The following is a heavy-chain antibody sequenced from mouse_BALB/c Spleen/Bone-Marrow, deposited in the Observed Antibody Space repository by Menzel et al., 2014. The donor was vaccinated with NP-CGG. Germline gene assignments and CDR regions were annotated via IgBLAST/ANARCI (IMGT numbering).Heavy chain of an antibody. V-gene: IGHV1-26*01. CDR2: INPYNGAT. CDR3: ARGIYYGGYFDY. J-gene: IGHJ2*01. Sequence: VQLQQPGTELVKPGASVKISCKASGYTFTGYYMHWVKQSHVKSLEWIGPINPYNGATSYNQNFKDKASLTVDKSSSTAYMELHSLTSENSAVYYCARGIYYGGYFDYWPQATTLTLSS. CDR1: GYTFTGYY. D-gene: IGHD1-1*01.